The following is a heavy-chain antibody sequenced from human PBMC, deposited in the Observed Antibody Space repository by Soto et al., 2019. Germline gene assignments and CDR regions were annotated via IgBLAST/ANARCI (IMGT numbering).Heavy chain of an antibody. V-gene: IGHV4-34*01. Sequence: SETLSLTCAVYGGSFSGYYWSWIRQPPGKGLEWIGEINHSGSTNYNPSLKSRVTISVDTSKNQFSLKLSSVTAADTAVYYCARGENLGGCSGGSCYFGAPDYYHYGMDVWGQGTKVTGSS. CDR2: INHSGST. CDR3: ARGENLGGCSGGSCYFGAPDYYHYGMDV. CDR1: GGSFSGYY. J-gene: IGHJ6*02. D-gene: IGHD2-15*01.